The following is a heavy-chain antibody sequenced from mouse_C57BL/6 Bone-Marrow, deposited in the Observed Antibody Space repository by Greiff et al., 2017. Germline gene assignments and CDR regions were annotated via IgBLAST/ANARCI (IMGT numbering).Heavy chain of an antibody. J-gene: IGHJ3*01. V-gene: IGHV1-76*01. CDR3: ARRHYGP. CDR1: GYTFTDYY. D-gene: IGHD1-1*01. CDR2: IYPGSGNT. Sequence: QVQLQQSGAELVRPGPSVKLSCKASGYTFTDYYINWVKQRPGQGLEWIARIYPGSGNTYYNEKFKGKATLTAEKSSSTAYMQLSSLTSEDSAVYFCARRHYGPWGQGTLVTVSA.